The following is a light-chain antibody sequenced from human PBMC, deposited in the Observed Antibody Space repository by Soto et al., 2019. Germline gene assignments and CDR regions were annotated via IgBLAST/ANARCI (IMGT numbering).Light chain of an antibody. CDR1: SGHSSYI. CDR2: LEGSGSY. Sequence: QSVLTQSSSASASLGSSVKLTCTLSSGHSSYIIAWHQQQPGKAPRYLMKLEGSGSYNKGSGVPDLFSGSSSGADRYLTISHLQFEDEADYYCETWDSNTHTVFGGGTKLTVL. V-gene: IGLV4-60*02. CDR3: ETWDSNTHTV. J-gene: IGLJ3*02.